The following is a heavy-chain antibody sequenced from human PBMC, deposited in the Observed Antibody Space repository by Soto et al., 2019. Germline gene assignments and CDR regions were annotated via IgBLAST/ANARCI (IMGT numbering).Heavy chain of an antibody. Sequence: QVQLVESGGGLVKPGGSLRLSCAASGFTFSDYYMSWIHQAPGKGLEWVSYISSRSSTIFYADSVKGRLTISRDNVKNSLYLQMNSLRAEDTAVYYCASGTNGAFFVYWGQGILVTVSS. CDR1: GFTFSDYY. V-gene: IGHV3-11*01. CDR2: ISSRSSTI. CDR3: ASGTNGAFFVY. D-gene: IGHD2-8*01. J-gene: IGHJ4*02.